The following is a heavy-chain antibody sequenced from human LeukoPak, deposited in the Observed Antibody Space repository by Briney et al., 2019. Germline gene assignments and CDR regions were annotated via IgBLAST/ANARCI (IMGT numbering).Heavy chain of an antibody. J-gene: IGHJ5*02. Sequence: SETLSLTCTVSGGSISSYYWSWIRQPAGKGLEWIGRIYTSGSTNYNPSLKSRVTMSVDTSNNQFSLKLSSVTAADTAVYYCAREKGPKLLWFGEPSYWFDPWGQGTLVTVSS. CDR3: AREKGPKLLWFGEPSYWFDP. D-gene: IGHD3-10*01. CDR2: IYTSGST. V-gene: IGHV4-4*07. CDR1: GGSISSYY.